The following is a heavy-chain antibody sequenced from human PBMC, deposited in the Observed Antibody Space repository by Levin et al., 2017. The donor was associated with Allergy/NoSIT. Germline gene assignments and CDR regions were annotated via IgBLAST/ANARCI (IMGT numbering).Heavy chain of an antibody. CDR2: INSGGGT. CDR1: GFTFSDYP. Sequence: ASVKVSCAASGFTFSDYPMSWLRQAPGQGLEWVSAINSGGGTTYADSVKGRFTISRDNSKNTLYLQMISLRAEDAAVYYCAKGRGAWGAYLPFDSWGQGILVAVSS. CDR3: AKGRGAWGAYLPFDS. J-gene: IGHJ4*02. V-gene: IGHV3-23*01. D-gene: IGHD3-16*01.